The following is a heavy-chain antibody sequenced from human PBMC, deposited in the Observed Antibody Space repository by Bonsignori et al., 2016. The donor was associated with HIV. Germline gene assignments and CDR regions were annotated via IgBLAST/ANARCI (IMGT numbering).Heavy chain of an antibody. CDR3: ARDGFHSSGYYRREDYYYYMDV. J-gene: IGHJ6*03. CDR2: ISSNGDST. D-gene: IGHD3-22*01. Sequence: GGSLRLSCVVSGFTFNSYAMHWVRQAPGKGLECVSSISSNGDSTYYANSVKGRFIISRDNSKNMLYLQMGSLRAEDMAVYYCARDGFHSSGYYRREDYYYYMDVWGKGTTVTVSS. V-gene: IGHV3-64*01. CDR1: GFTFNSYA.